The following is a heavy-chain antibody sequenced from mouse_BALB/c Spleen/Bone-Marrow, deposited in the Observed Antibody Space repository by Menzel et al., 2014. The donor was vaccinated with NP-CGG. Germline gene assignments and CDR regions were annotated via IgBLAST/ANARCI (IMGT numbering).Heavy chain of an antibody. V-gene: IGHV1S81*02. CDR1: GYTFXSYY. CDR3: SRGRRDALDY. Sequence: QVQLQHSGAELVKPGASVKLSCKASGYTFXSYYMYWVKQRPGQGLEWFGEINPSNGGTNFNEEFKNKATLTVDKSSSTAYMQLSSLTSEDSAVYYCSRGRRDALDYWGQGTSVTVSS. CDR2: INPSNGGT. J-gene: IGHJ4*01.